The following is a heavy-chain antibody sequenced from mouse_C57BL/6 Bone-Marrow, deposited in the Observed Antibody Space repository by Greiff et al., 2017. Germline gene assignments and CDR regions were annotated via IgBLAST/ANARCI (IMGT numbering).Heavy chain of an antibody. J-gene: IGHJ3*01. CDR1: GYTFTSYW. D-gene: IGHD2-4*01. V-gene: IGHV1-55*01. CDR3: ASSSGLRFAY. CDR2: IYPGSGST. Sequence: QVQLQQPGAELVKPGASVKMSCKASGYTFTSYWITWVKQRPGQGLEWIGDIYPGSGSTNSNEKFKSKATLTGDTASSTAYMQLSSLTSEDSAVYDCASSSGLRFAYWGQGTLVTVSA.